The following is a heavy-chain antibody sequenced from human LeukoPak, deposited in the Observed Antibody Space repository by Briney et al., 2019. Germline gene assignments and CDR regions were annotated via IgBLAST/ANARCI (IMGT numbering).Heavy chain of an antibody. CDR2: INPNSGGI. D-gene: IGHD6-19*01. CDR1: GYSFTGYY. Sequence: ASVKVSCKPSGYSFTGYYMHWVRQAPGQGLEWMGWINPNSGGINYAQKFQGRVTMTRDTSISTAYMELSRLRSDDTAVYYCARDLVAGTGNWFDPWGQGTLVTVSS. J-gene: IGHJ5*02. CDR3: ARDLVAGTGNWFDP. V-gene: IGHV1-2*02.